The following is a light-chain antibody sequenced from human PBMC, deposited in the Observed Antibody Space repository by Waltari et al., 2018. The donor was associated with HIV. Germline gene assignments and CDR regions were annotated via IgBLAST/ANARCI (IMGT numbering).Light chain of an antibody. V-gene: IGKV1-17*01. CDR2: AAS. Sequence: EIQMSPSPSSLSASVGDRVIITCRASQDIGNDLNWFHQIPGKAPKRLNYAASILQSEVPWRFSGSGSGTEFTLTVYGVQLDDFATYYCLQHNTYPWKCGQGTKVEVK. J-gene: IGKJ1*01. CDR1: QDIGND. CDR3: LQHNTYPWK.